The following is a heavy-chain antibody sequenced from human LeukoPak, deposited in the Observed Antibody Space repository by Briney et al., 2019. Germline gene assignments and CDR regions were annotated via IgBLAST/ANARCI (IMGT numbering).Heavy chain of an antibody. D-gene: IGHD6-13*01. CDR2: IKQDGSEK. CDR1: GFTSSDYW. J-gene: IGHJ4*02. CDR3: ARGRWAPFDC. V-gene: IGHV3-7*01. Sequence: GGSLRLSCAASGFTSSDYWMHWVRQAPGKGLEWVANIKQDGSEKNYVASVKGRFTISRDNAKNSLYLQMNSLRAEDTALYYCARGRWAPFDCWGQGTLVTVSS.